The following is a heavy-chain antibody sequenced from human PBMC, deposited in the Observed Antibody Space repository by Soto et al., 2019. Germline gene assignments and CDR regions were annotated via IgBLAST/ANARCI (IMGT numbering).Heavy chain of an antibody. CDR1: GFIFSKYG. D-gene: IGHD3-10*01. CDR2: ISYDGKVQ. J-gene: IGHJ4*02. V-gene: IGHV3-30*18. CDR3: AKETQFYVSGSTDY. Sequence: QVQLVESGGGVVQPGRSLRLSCAASGFIFSKYGMHWVRQAPGKGLEWVAVISYDGKVQYYADSVKGRFTVSRDNSKNTLNLQMNSLKTEDTAVYLCAKETQFYVSGSTDYWGQGTLVTVSS.